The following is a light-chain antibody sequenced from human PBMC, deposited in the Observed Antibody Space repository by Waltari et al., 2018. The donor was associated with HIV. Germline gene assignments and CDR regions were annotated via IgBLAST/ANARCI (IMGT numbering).Light chain of an antibody. Sequence: SYELTQSPSVSVSPGQTTSITCSGDTLGDKYVCWSKQKPGQFPVCVIYQDTKRPSGIPERFSGSNSGNTATLTSSGTQAMDEADYYCQARDSTTVVFGGGTKLTVL. V-gene: IGLV3-1*01. CDR2: QDT. CDR1: TLGDKY. CDR3: QARDSTTVV. J-gene: IGLJ2*01.